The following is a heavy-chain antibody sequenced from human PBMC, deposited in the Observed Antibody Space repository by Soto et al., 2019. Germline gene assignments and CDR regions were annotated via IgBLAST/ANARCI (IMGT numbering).Heavy chain of an antibody. D-gene: IGHD2-15*01. J-gene: IGHJ5*02. Sequence: QVQLVQSGAEKKKPGASVKVSCKASGYTFTSYAIHWVRQAPGQRLEWMGWINAGNGNTKYSQRFHGRVTITRDTSASTAYMELSSLRSEDTAVYYCTPGFPFWFDPWGQGTMVTVSS. CDR1: GYTFTSYA. CDR3: TPGFPFWFDP. V-gene: IGHV1-3*05. CDR2: INAGNGNT.